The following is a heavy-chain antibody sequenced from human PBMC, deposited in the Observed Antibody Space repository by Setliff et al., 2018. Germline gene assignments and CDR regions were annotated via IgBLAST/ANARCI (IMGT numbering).Heavy chain of an antibody. J-gene: IGHJ4*02. CDR1: GSAISSGHY. Sequence: SETLSLTCAVSGSAISSGHYWGWIRQPPGKGGLEWIGSFRPSGRTYYIPSLKSRVTISLDTSRKQFSLKLTSVTAADTAVYYCAKGGGRYHSDSRGQGILVTVSS. CDR3: AKGGGRYHSDS. V-gene: IGHV4-38-2*01. CDR2: FRPSGRT. D-gene: IGHD1-1*01.